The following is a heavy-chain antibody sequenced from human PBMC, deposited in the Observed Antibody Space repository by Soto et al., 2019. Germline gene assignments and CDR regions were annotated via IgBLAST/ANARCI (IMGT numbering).Heavy chain of an antibody. V-gene: IGHV1-18*04. J-gene: IGHJ4*02. Sequence: ASVKVSCKASGYTFTSYGISWVRQAPGQGLEWMGWISDYNGNTNYAQKLQGRVTMTTDTSTSTAYMELRSLRSDDTAVYYCARVGCSGGSCYYFDYWGQGTLVTVSS. CDR1: GYTFTSYG. CDR3: ARVGCSGGSCYYFDY. D-gene: IGHD2-15*01. CDR2: ISDYNGNT.